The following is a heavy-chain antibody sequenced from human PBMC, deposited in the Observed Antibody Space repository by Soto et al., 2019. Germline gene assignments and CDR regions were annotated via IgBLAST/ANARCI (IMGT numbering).Heavy chain of an antibody. J-gene: IGHJ6*02. V-gene: IGHV3-9*01. D-gene: IGHD2-8*02. CDR1: GFTFDDYA. Sequence: HPGGSLRLSCAASGFTFDDYAMHWVRQAPGKGLEWVSGISWNSGSIGYADSVKGRFTISRDNSKNTLYLQMNSLRAEDTAVYYCASLGAPEEPGAFYGMDVWGQGTTVTVSS. CDR3: ASLGAPEEPGAFYGMDV. CDR2: ISWNSGSI.